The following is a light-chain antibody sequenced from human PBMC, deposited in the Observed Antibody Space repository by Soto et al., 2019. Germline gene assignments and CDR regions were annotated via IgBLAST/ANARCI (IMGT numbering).Light chain of an antibody. CDR1: QSVISD. Sequence: EIVMTQSPATLSVSPGERATLSCRASQSVISDLAWYHQKPGQAPRLLIYSASTRATGIPARFSGSGSGTEFTLTINCLQSEDFAVYYCQQYNNWPRMFGQGTKVEI. CDR2: SAS. V-gene: IGKV3-15*01. J-gene: IGKJ1*01. CDR3: QQYNNWPRM.